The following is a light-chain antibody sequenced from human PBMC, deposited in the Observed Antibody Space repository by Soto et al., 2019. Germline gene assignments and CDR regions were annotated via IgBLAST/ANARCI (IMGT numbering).Light chain of an antibody. Sequence: QSALTQPRSVSGSPGQSVTISCTGTSSDVGGYNYVSWYQQDPGKAPKLMIYDVSKRPSGVPDRFSGSKSGNTASLTISGLQAEDEADYYCCSYAGSFTYVFGTGTNLTVL. CDR3: CSYAGSFTYV. V-gene: IGLV2-11*01. J-gene: IGLJ1*01. CDR2: DVS. CDR1: SSDVGGYNY.